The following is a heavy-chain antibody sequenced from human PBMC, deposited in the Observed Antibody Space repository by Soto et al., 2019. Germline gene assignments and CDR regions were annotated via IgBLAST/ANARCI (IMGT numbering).Heavy chain of an antibody. Sequence: ASVKVSCKASGYTFTGYYMHWVRQAPGQGLEWMGWINPNSGGTNYAQKFQGRVAMTRDRSISTAYMELSRLRSDDTAVYYGARSVYCSGGSCYGSCYGMDIWGQGTTVTVSS. CDR1: GYTFTGYY. CDR3: ARSVYCSGGSCYGSCYGMDI. D-gene: IGHD2-15*01. V-gene: IGHV1-2*02. J-gene: IGHJ6*02. CDR2: INPNSGGT.